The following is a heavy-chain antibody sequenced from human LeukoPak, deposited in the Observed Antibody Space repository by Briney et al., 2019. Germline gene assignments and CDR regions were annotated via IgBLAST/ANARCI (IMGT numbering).Heavy chain of an antibody. D-gene: IGHD3-10*01. J-gene: IGHJ4*02. CDR3: AKFTLGASGSYYTPYYFDY. Sequence: GGSLRLSCAASGFTFSSYAMSWVRQAPGKGLEWVSAISGRGGSTYYADSVKGRFTISRDNSKNTLYLQMNSLRAEDTAVYYCAKFTLGASGSYYTPYYFDYWGQGTLVTVSS. CDR2: ISGRGGST. CDR1: GFTFSSYA. V-gene: IGHV3-23*01.